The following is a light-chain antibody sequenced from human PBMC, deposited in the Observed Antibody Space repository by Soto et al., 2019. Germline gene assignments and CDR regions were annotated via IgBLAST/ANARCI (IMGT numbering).Light chain of an antibody. CDR2: GNS. Sequence: QSVLTQPPSVSGAPGQRVTISCTGSSSNIGAGYDVHWYQQLPGTAPKLLIYGNSNRPSGVPDRFSGSKSGTSASLAITGLQAEDEADYYCQSYESSLSVWVFGGGTKLTVL. V-gene: IGLV1-40*01. CDR1: SSNIGAGYD. CDR3: QSYESSLSVWV. J-gene: IGLJ3*02.